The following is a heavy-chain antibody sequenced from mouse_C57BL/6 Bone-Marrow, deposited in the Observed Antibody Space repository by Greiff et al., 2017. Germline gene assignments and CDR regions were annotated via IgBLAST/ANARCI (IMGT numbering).Heavy chain of an antibody. Sequence: VQLQQSGPVLVKPGASVKMSCKASGYTFTDYYMNWVKQSHGKSLEWIGVINPYNGGTSYNQKFKGKATLTVDKSSSTAYMVLNSLTAEYAAVYYCARRATGGDCGYWGQGTTLTVSS. CDR3: ARRATGGDCGY. CDR1: GYTFTDYY. D-gene: IGHD2-13*01. J-gene: IGHJ2*01. CDR2: INPYNGGT. V-gene: IGHV1-19*01.